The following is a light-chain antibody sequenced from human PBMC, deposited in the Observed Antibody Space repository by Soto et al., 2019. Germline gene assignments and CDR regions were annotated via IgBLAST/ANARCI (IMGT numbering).Light chain of an antibody. Sequence: DIQMTQSPSAMSASVGDRVTITCRASQGISNYVAWFQQKPGKVPNRLIYAASSLQSGVPSRFSGSGSGTEFSLTISSLQPEDFATYFCLQHNSYPLTVGGGTKVEIK. V-gene: IGKV1-17*03. J-gene: IGKJ4*01. CDR3: LQHNSYPLT. CDR1: QGISNY. CDR2: AAS.